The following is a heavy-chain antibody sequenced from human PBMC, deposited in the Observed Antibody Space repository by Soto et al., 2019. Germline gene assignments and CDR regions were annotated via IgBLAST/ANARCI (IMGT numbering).Heavy chain of an antibody. CDR2: IKQNGGEA. J-gene: IGHJ4*02. D-gene: IGHD3-9*01. V-gene: IGHV3-7*01. Sequence: PVGSLRLSCAASGFTFTSYWMSWVRQAPGKGLEWVASIKQNGGEAYYVDSVTGRFTISRDNAKNSLYLEMNSLRAEDRAVYYCATSSDTGYIFDFWGQGTLVTVSS. CDR3: ATSSDTGYIFDF. CDR1: GFTFTSYW.